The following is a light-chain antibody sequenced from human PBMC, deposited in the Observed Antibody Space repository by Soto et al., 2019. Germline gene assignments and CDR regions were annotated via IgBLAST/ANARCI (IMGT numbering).Light chain of an antibody. J-gene: IGLJ1*01. Sequence: QSALTQPASVSGSPGQSIAISCTGTSSDIGSYNYVSWYQQHPGKAPKLIIHEVSNRPSGISDHFSGSKSGNTASLTISGLQSYDEADYYCSSHTTYSTRIFGTGTKVTVL. CDR3: SSHTTYSTRI. CDR2: EVS. CDR1: SSDIGSYNY. V-gene: IGLV2-14*01.